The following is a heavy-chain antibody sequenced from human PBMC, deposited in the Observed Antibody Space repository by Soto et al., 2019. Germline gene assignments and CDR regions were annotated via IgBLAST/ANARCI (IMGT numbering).Heavy chain of an antibody. D-gene: IGHD3-3*01. Sequence: QVQLVESGGGVVQPGRSLRLSCAASGVTFSSYGMHWVRHAPGKGLEWVAVISYDGSNKYYADSVKGRFTISRDNSKNTLYLQMNSLRAEDTAVYYCAKDVLRFLEWLAFYGMDVWGQGTTVTVSS. J-gene: IGHJ6*02. V-gene: IGHV3-30*18. CDR2: ISYDGSNK. CDR3: AKDVLRFLEWLAFYGMDV. CDR1: GVTFSSYG.